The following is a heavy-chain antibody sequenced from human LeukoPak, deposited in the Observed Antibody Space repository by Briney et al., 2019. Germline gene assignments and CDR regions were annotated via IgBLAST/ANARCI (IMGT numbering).Heavy chain of an antibody. CDR2: IRSSGSPI. CDR1: GFTFSDYY. Sequence: GGSLRLSCAASGFTFSDYYMSWIRQAPGKGLEWVSNIRSSGSPIYYADSVKGRFTISRDNAKNSLYLQMNSLRAEDTAVYYCARDTSVMVRGVITPLFWGQGTLVTVSS. J-gene: IGHJ4*02. V-gene: IGHV3-11*01. CDR3: ARDTSVMVRGVITPLF. D-gene: IGHD3-10*01.